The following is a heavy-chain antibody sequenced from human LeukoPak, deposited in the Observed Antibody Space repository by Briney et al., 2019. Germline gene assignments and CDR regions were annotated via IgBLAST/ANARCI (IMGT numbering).Heavy chain of an antibody. J-gene: IGHJ4*02. CDR1: GYTFTDYY. V-gene: IGHV1-2*02. Sequence: ASVKVSCKASGYTFTDYYIHWVRQAPGQGLEWMGWINPNGGGTYYPQKFQGRVTMTRDTSTSTAYMDLSRLRSDDTAVYYCARGGGSIFGVLNEWGQGTLVTVSS. CDR3: ARGGGSIFGVLNE. CDR2: INPNGGGT. D-gene: IGHD3-3*01.